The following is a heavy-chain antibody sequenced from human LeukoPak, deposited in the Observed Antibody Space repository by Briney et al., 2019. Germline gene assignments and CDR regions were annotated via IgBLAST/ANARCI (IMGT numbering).Heavy chain of an antibody. D-gene: IGHD4-17*01. CDR2: ASGSGGST. J-gene: IGHJ2*01. CDR1: GFTFSSYA. CDR3: AKDLEGDYARGGYFNL. V-gene: IGHV3-23*01. Sequence: GGSLRLSCAASGFTFSSYAMSWVRQAPGKGLEWVSAASGSGGSTYYADSVKGRFTISRDNSKNTLYLQMNSLRAEDTAVYYCAKDLEGDYARGGYFNLWGRGTLVTVSS.